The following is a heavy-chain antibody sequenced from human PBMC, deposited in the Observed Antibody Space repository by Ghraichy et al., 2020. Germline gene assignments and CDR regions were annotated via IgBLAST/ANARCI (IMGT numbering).Heavy chain of an antibody. J-gene: IGHJ6*04. CDR2: INHSGST. V-gene: IGHV4-34*01. CDR3: ARSVKYCTNGVCYYGMDV. D-gene: IGHD2-8*01. Sequence: SETLYLTCAVYGGSFSGYYWSWIRQPPGKGLEWIGEINHSGSTNYNPSLKSRVTISVDTSKNQFSLKLSSVTAADTAVYYCARSVKYCTNGVCYYGMDVWGKGTTVTVSS. CDR1: GGSFSGYY.